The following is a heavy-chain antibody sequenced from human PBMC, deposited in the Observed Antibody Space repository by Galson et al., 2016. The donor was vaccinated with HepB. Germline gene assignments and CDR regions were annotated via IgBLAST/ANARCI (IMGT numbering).Heavy chain of an antibody. D-gene: IGHD2-15*01. V-gene: IGHV4-59*01. J-gene: IGHJ3*01. CDR3: AREYRGYCSGGSCYSVDAFDF. Sequence: LSLTCTVSGGSISSSYWSWIRQPPGEGLEWIGYIYYSGNTNYNPSLKSRVTISVDTSKNQFSLRLSSVTAADTAVYYCAREYRGYCSGGSCYSVDAFDFWGQGTMVTVSS. CDR2: IYYSGNT. CDR1: GGSISSSY.